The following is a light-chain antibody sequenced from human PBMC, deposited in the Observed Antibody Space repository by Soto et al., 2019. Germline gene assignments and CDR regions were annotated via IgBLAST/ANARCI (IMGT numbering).Light chain of an antibody. V-gene: IGLV1-40*01. J-gene: IGLJ2*01. CDR2: GNS. CDR3: QSSASSLSVV. Sequence: QAVVTQPPSVSGAPGQRVTISCTGSSSNIGAGYDVHWYQQLPGTAPKLLIYGNSNRPSGVPDRFSGSKSGTSASLAITGLQAEDEADSYCQSSASSLSVVFGGGTKLTVL. CDR1: SSNIGAGYD.